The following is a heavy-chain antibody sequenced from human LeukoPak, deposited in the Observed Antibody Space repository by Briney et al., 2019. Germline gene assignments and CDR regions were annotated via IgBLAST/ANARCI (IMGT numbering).Heavy chain of an antibody. Sequence: PGVSLRLSCAASGFTFSSYWMHWVRQAPGKGLVWVSRINSDGSSTSYADSVKGRFTISRDNAKNTLYLQMNSLRAEDTAVYYCAKDGGYYYCDSSGYYDYWGQGTLVTVSS. CDR1: GFTFSSYW. D-gene: IGHD3-22*01. CDR3: AKDGGYYYCDSSGYYDY. V-gene: IGHV3-74*01. J-gene: IGHJ4*02. CDR2: INSDGSST.